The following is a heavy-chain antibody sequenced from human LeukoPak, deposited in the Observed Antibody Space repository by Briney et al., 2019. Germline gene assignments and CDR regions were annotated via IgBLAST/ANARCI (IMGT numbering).Heavy chain of an antibody. D-gene: IGHD2-8*01. Sequence: GASLKNSCKASGYTFTDYYMEWVRQPPGQGREWMGWINPNSGGTNYAQKYIGPVTPRTDKSISTAYMELSRLRSDDTAVYYCARVRSYCTNGVCYWDLDFWAQRTLVTVSS. CDR3: ARVRSYCTNGVCYWDLDF. CDR2: INPNSGGT. V-gene: IGHV1-2*02. CDR1: GYTFTDYY. J-gene: IGHJ4*02.